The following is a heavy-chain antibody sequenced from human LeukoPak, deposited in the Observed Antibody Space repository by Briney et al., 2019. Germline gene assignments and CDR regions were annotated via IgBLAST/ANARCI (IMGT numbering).Heavy chain of an antibody. CDR1: GGSIFTYY. D-gene: IGHD2-2*01. Sequence: ASETLSLTCTVSGGSIFTYYWSWIRQPPGKGLEWIGYIYYSGNTNYNPSLKSRVTISVDTSKNQFSLKLSSVTAADTAVYYCARTTEDCSSTSCYQYWFDPWGQGTLVTVSS. J-gene: IGHJ5*02. CDR3: ARTTEDCSSTSCYQYWFDP. V-gene: IGHV4-59*01. CDR2: IYYSGNT.